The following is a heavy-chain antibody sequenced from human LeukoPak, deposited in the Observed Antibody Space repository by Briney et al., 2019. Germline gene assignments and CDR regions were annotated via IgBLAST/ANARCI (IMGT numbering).Heavy chain of an antibody. CDR3: ARGRITIFGVVQALFPDRFDM. CDR2: INHSGRT. V-gene: IGHV4-34*01. J-gene: IGHJ3*02. Sequence: SETLSLTCAVYGGSFSGYYWSWIRQPPGKGLEWNGVINHSGRTNYNPSLKSRVTIPVDTSKNHFSFKLTSVTPADTAVYYCARGRITIFGVVQALFPDRFDMWGQGAMVTVSS. CDR1: GGSFSGYY. D-gene: IGHD3-3*01.